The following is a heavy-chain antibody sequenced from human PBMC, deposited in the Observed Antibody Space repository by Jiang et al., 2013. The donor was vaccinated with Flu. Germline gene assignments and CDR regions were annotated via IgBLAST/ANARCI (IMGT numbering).Heavy chain of an antibody. CDR1: GGSFSGYY. V-gene: IGHV4-34*01. CDR3: ASGFHSSASVDY. Sequence: LLKPSETLSLTCAVYGGSFSGYYWSWIRQPPGKGLEWIGEINHSGSTNYNPSLKSRVTISVDTSKNQFSLKLSSVTAADTAVYYCASGFHSSASVDYWGQGTLVTVSS. J-gene: IGHJ4*02. CDR2: INHSGST. D-gene: IGHD6-25*01.